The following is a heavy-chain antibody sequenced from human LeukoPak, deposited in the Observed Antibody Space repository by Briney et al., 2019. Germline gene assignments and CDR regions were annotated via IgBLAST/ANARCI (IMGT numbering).Heavy chain of an antibody. Sequence: GRSLRLFCTASGFSFDAHGMSWVQQDPGNWMESLSGIIWSSGSTGYADHLRGRFTISRDNGKNSLYLQMDSLRAEDTALSYCARAPITSPFYFDYWGQGTLVTVSS. J-gene: IGHJ4*02. CDR1: GFSFDAHG. D-gene: IGHD2-2*01. CDR2: IIWSSGST. CDR3: ARAPITSPFYFDY. V-gene: IGHV3-20*04.